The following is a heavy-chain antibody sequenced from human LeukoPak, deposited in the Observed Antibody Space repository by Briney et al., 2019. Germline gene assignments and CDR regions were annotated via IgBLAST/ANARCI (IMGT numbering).Heavy chain of an antibody. CDR3: VRQAREGPLPRYFDY. CDR1: GGSISSSAYY. CDR2: IYYSGRT. D-gene: IGHD1-26*01. Sequence: SETLSLTCSVSGGSISSSAYYWGWIRQPPGKGLEWIETIYYSGRTYYNPSLKSRVTISVDTSKNQFSLRLSSVAAADTAMYFCVRQAREGPLPRYFDYWGQGTLVTVPS. J-gene: IGHJ4*02. V-gene: IGHV4-39*01.